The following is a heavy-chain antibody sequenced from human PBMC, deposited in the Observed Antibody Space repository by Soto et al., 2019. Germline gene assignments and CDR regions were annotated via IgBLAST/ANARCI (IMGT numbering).Heavy chain of an antibody. CDR1: GYTFTSYY. CDR3: ARDNSSGWWNYYYYGMDV. D-gene: IGHD6-19*01. V-gene: IGHV1-46*04. Sequence: QVQLVQSGAEVKKPGASVKVSCKASGYTFTSYYMHWVRQAPGQGLEWMGIINPSGGSTSYAQKLQGRVTMTRDTSTSTVYRELSSLRSEDTAVYYCARDNSSGWWNYYYYGMDVWGQGTTVTVSS. CDR2: INPSGGST. J-gene: IGHJ6*02.